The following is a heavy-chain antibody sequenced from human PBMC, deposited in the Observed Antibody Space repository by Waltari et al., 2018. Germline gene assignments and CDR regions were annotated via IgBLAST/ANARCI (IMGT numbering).Heavy chain of an antibody. CDR2: IIPIFGTA. Sequence: QVQLVQSGAEVKKPGSSVKVSCKASGGTFSSYAISWVRQAPGQGLEWMGGIIPIFGTANYAQKFQGRVTITADESTSTAYMELSSLRAEDTAVYYCARGEADYDSSGYNFAYWGQGTLVTVSS. CDR1: GGTFSSYA. CDR3: ARGEADYDSSGYNFAY. D-gene: IGHD3-22*01. J-gene: IGHJ4*02. V-gene: IGHV1-69*01.